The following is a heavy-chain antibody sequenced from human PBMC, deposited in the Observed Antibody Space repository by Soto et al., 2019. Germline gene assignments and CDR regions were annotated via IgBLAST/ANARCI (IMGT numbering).Heavy chain of an antibody. J-gene: IGHJ5*02. V-gene: IGHV4-4*07. D-gene: IGHD1-7*01. CDR1: GGSISSYY. Sequence: LSLTCTGSGGSISSYYWSWIRQPAGKGLEWIGRIYTSGSTNYNPSLKSRVTMSVDTSKNQFSLKLSSVTAADTAVYYSGRAITRTTNWFDPWGQGTLVTVSS. CDR2: IYTSGST. CDR3: GRAITRTTNWFDP.